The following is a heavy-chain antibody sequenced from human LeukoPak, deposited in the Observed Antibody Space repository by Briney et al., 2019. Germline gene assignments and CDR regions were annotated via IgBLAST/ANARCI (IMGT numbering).Heavy chain of an antibody. CDR3: ARVRQGLQKVDY. Sequence: PSETLSLTCTVSGGYISSYYWSWIRQPPGKGLEWIGYIYYSGSTNYNPSLKSRVTISVDTSKNQFSLKLSSVTAADTAVYYCARVRQGLQKVDYWGQGTLVTVSS. D-gene: IGHD4-11*01. J-gene: IGHJ4*02. CDR1: GGYISSYY. CDR2: IYYSGST. V-gene: IGHV4-59*01.